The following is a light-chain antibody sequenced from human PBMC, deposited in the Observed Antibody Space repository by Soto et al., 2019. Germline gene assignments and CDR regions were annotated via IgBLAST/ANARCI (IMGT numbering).Light chain of an antibody. CDR3: QQYNDWPLT. J-gene: IGKJ4*01. CDR1: QSVDTN. CDR2: GAS. Sequence: ETVMTQSPATLSASPGESATLSCGASQSVDTNLGWYQQKPGQAPRLLIYGASTRATGVAARFSGTWSGTEFTLTISSLHSEDFAVYYCQQYNDWPLTFGRRTKVEIK. V-gene: IGKV3-15*01.